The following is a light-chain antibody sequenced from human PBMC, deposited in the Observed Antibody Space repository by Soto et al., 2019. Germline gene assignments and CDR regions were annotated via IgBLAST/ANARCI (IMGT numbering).Light chain of an antibody. V-gene: IGKV1-33*01. CDR2: DAS. CDR1: QDISSY. J-gene: IGKJ4*01. Sequence: DIPMTQSPSSLSASVGDRVTITCQASQDISSYLNWYQQRPGKAPKLLIYDASNLQTGVPSRFSGSGSGTDFTFTISSLQPEDVGTYYCQQYDSLPALTFGGGTKVEI. CDR3: QQYDSLPALT.